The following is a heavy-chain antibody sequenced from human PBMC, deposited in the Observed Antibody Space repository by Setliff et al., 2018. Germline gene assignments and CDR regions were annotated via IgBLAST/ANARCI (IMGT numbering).Heavy chain of an antibody. V-gene: IGHV4-39*07. Sequence: PSETLSLTCTVPGGSISDNGYFWGWVRQPPGKGLEWIGNIYFGGNTYFNPSFKSRVTMSIDTSNSQFSLKLSSVTAADTAIYYCASDASASDGRNAFDIWGQGTMVTVSS. CDR2: IYFGGNT. D-gene: IGHD1-26*01. CDR3: ASDASASDGRNAFDI. J-gene: IGHJ3*02. CDR1: GGSISDNGYF.